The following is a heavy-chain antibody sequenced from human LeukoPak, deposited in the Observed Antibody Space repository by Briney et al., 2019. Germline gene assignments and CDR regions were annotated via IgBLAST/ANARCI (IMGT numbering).Heavy chain of an antibody. CDR3: AREGYNSRGYQGVDF. V-gene: IGHV4-59*01. CDR1: GGSISSYY. D-gene: IGHD3-22*01. CDR2: IYYTGSP. Sequence: PSETLSLTCTVSGGSISSYYWSWIRQPPGKGLEWIGYIYYTGSPNYNPSLKSRVTISLDRSNNQFSLKLSSVTAADTAVYYCAREGYNSRGYQGVDFWGQGTLVTVSS. J-gene: IGHJ4*02.